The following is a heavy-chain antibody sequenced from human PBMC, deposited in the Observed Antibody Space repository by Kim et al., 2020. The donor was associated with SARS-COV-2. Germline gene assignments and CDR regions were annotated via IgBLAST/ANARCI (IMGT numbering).Heavy chain of an antibody. V-gene: IGHV3-21*01. CDR3: ASRGRIAAAPFDY. J-gene: IGHJ4*02. Sequence: ADSVKGRFTISRDNAKNSLYLQMNSLRAEDTAVYYCASRGRIAAAPFDYWGQGTMVTVSS. D-gene: IGHD6-13*01.